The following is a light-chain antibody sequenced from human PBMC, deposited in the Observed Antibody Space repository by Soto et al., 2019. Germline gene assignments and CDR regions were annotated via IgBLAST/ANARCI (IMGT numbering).Light chain of an antibody. CDR3: QHYGRSPGLFT. Sequence: IVLTQSPGTLSLSPGERATLSCRASQSVSNTYLAWYQQRPGQAPRLLIYDASSRATGIPDRFSGSGSGTDFTLTISRLEPEDFAVYYCQHYGRSPGLFTFGPGTKVDIK. V-gene: IGKV3-20*01. J-gene: IGKJ3*01. CDR1: QSVSNTY. CDR2: DAS.